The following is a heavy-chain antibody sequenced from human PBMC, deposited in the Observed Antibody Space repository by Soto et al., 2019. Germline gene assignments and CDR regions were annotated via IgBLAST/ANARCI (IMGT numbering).Heavy chain of an antibody. J-gene: IGHJ1*01. CDR1: GFTFSSYA. V-gene: IGHV3-23*01. CDR3: EKEGQHDYGDYGGSKKYFQH. D-gene: IGHD4-17*01. CDR2: ISGSGGST. Sequence: EVQLLESGGGLVQPGGSLRLSCAASGFTFSSYAMSWVRQAPGKGLEWVSAISGSGGSTYYADSVKGRFTISRDNSKNTLYLQMNSLRAEDTAVYYCEKEGQHDYGDYGGSKKYFQHWGQGTLVTVSS.